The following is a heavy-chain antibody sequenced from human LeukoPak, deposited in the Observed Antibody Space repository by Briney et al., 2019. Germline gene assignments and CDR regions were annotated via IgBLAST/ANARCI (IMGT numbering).Heavy chain of an antibody. CDR2: IYYSGST. D-gene: IGHD5-24*01. V-gene: IGHV4-39*07. Sequence: SETLSLTCTVSGGSISSSSYYWGWIRQPPGKGQEWIGSIYYSGSTYYNPSLKSRVTISVDTSKNQFSLKLSSVTAADTAVYYCARLYEPSRAEMATQHAYYFDYWGQGTLVTVSS. CDR1: GGSISSSSYY. J-gene: IGHJ4*02. CDR3: ARLYEPSRAEMATQHAYYFDY.